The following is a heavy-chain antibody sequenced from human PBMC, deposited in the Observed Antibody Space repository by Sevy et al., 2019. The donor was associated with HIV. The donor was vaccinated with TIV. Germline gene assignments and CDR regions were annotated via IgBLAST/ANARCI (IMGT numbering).Heavy chain of an antibody. D-gene: IGHD3-16*02. V-gene: IGHV3-7*03. CDR1: GFTFSSYG. CDR2: IKQDGSEK. CDR3: AREGYYDYIWGSYRYFNDY. Sequence: GGSLRLSCAASGFTFSSYGMHWVRQAPGKGLEWVAHIKQDGSEKHYVDSVKGRFTISRDNSKNSVYLQMNSLRAEDTAVYFCAREGYYDYIWGSYRYFNDYWGQGTLVTVSS. J-gene: IGHJ4*02.